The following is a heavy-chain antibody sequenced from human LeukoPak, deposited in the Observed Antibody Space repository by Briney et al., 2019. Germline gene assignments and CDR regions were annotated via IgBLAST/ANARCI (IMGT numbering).Heavy chain of an antibody. D-gene: IGHD1-26*01. CDR2: IQQDGSEK. CDR3: ARKGGATTYGYYYYYMDV. Sequence: GGSLRLSCAASGFTFSTYWMSWVRQAPGKGLGWVANIQQDGSEKYYVDSVKGRFTISRDNAKNSLYLQMNSLRAEDTAVYYCARKGGATTYGYYYYYMDVWGKGTTVTISS. V-gene: IGHV3-7*01. CDR1: GFTFSTYW. J-gene: IGHJ6*03.